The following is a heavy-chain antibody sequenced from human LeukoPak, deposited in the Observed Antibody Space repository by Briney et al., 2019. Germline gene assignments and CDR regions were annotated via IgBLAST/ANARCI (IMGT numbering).Heavy chain of an antibody. Sequence: AGSLRLSCAASGFTFSSYAMSWVRQAPGKGLEWVSAISGSGGSTYYADSVKGRFTISRDNSKNTLYLQMNSLRAEDTAVYYCARLGAAADLNSFYGMDVWGHGTTVTVSS. J-gene: IGHJ6*02. CDR3: ARLGAAADLNSFYGMDV. V-gene: IGHV3-23*01. CDR1: GFTFSSYA. CDR2: ISGSGGST. D-gene: IGHD6-13*01.